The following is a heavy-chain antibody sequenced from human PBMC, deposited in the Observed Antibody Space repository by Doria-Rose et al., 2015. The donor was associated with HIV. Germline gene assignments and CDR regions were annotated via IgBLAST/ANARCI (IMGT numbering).Heavy chain of an antibody. J-gene: IGHJ4*02. CDR2: IFSDDER. D-gene: IGHD6-13*01. CDR1: GVSLSSPGMG. CDR3: ARIKSSRWYHKYYFDF. V-gene: IGHV2-26*01. Sequence: QVQLVQSGPVLVKPTETLTLTCTVSGVSLSSPGMGVSWIRQPPGKALEWLAHIFSDDERSYKTSLKSRLTLSRGTSKSQVVLTMTDMDPVDTATYYCARIKSSRWYHKYYFDFWGQGTLVIVSA.